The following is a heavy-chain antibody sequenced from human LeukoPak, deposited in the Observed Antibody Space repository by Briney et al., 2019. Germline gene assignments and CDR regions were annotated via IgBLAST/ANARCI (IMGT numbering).Heavy chain of an antibody. CDR3: ARGGGSGYYLVPLGY. J-gene: IGHJ4*02. D-gene: IGHD3-22*01. V-gene: IGHV4-59*12. Sequence: SETLSLTCTVSGGSINSYYWSWIRQPPGKGLECIGYIHYTGSTNYNPSLKSRVTISVDTSKNQFSLKLSSVTAADTAVYYCARGGGSGYYLVPLGYWGQGTLVTVSS. CDR2: IHYTGST. CDR1: GGSINSYY.